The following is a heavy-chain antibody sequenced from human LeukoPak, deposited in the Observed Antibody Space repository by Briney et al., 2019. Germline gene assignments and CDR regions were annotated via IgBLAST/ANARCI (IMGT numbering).Heavy chain of an antibody. CDR3: ARDLEPYGSGSYNYFDY. CDR1: GYTFTGYY. J-gene: IGHJ4*02. V-gene: IGHV1-2*02. CDR2: INPNSGGT. Sequence: ASVKVSCKASGYTFTGYYMHWVRQAPGQGLEWMGWINPNSGGTNYAQKFQGRVTMTRDTSISTAYMELSRLRSDDTAVYYCARDLEPYGSGSYNYFDYWGQGPLVTVSS. D-gene: IGHD3-10*01.